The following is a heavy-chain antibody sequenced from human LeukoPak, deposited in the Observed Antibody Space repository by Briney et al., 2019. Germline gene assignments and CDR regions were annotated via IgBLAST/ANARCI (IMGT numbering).Heavy chain of an antibody. V-gene: IGHV1-46*01. J-gene: IGHJ4*02. CDR2: VNPSGDNT. CDR1: GYTFTSYY. Sequence: GASMKVSCKASGYTFTSYYLGWVRQAPGQGLEWMGIVNPSGDNTGYAQKFQGRVTMTRDTSTSTLYMELSSLGYEDTAVYYCARVRGGGSYSDYWGQGTPVTVSS. CDR3: ARVRGGGSYSDY. D-gene: IGHD1-26*01.